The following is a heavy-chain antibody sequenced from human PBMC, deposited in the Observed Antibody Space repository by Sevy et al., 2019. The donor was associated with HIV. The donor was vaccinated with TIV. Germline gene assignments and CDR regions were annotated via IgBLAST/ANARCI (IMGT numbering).Heavy chain of an antibody. V-gene: IGHV3-7*01. CDR1: GFTFSKYW. D-gene: IGHD1-7*01. J-gene: IGHJ4*02. CDR3: ARDDGNYYFHY. CDR2: IKQDAGQK. Sequence: GGSLRLSCAASGFTFSKYWMGWVRQAPGKGLEWVANIKQDAGQKYYVDSVKGRFTISRDNAKNSLYLKMNSLRAEDTAVYFCARDDGNYYFHYWGQGTLVTVSS.